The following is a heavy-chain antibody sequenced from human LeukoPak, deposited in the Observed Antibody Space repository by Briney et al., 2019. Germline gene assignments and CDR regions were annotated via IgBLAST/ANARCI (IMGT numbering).Heavy chain of an antibody. V-gene: IGHV1-46*01. D-gene: IGHD1-26*01. CDR1: GYTFTSYY. CDR2: INPSSGNT. J-gene: IGHJ6*03. CDR3: ARDTLGMSYSPRFYYYYYYMDV. Sequence: GASVKVSCKASGYTFTSYYMHWVRQAPGQGLEWMGRINPSSGNTSYAQKFQGRVTMTRDMSTSTVYMELSSLRSEDTAVYYCARDTLGMSYSPRFYYYYYYMDVWGKGTTVTVSS.